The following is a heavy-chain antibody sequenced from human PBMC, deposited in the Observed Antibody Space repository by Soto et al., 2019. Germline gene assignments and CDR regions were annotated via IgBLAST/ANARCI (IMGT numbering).Heavy chain of an antibody. J-gene: IGHJ4*02. V-gene: IGHV3-23*01. Sequence: GRSLRLSCAASGFTFSSYAMSWVRQAPGKGLEWVSAISGSGGSTYYADSVKGRFTISRDNSKNTLYLQMNSLRAEDTAVYYCAKEETYYYDSSGYFGYWGQGTLVTVSS. D-gene: IGHD3-22*01. CDR3: AKEETYYYDSSGYFGY. CDR2: ISGSGGST. CDR1: GFTFSSYA.